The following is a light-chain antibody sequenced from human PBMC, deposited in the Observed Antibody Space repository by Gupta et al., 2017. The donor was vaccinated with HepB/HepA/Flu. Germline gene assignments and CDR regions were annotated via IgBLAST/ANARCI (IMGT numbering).Light chain of an antibody. CDR1: QGVNNY. CDR2: AAS. Sequence: DNQLTQSPSSVPASLGDRATIPCRASQGVNNYLGWYQQKPGRAPRLLIYAASSLQSGVPSRFSGSAFGTDYTLTISSLQPEDFATYYCLQTNFFPLTFGGGTKVEIK. CDR3: LQTNFFPLT. V-gene: IGKV1-12*01. J-gene: IGKJ4*01.